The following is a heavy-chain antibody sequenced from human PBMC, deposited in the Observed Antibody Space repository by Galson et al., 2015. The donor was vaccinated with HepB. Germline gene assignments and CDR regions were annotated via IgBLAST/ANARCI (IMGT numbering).Heavy chain of an antibody. D-gene: IGHD4-17*01. V-gene: IGHV3-33*01. CDR2: IWYDGSNK. CDR3: AREDWVTTVTYYYYYYGMDV. CDR1: GFTFSSYG. J-gene: IGHJ6*02. Sequence: SLRLSCAASGFTFSSYGMHWVRQAPGKGLEWVAVIWYDGSNKYYADSVKGRFTISRDNSKNTLYLQMNSLRAEDTAVYYCAREDWVTTVTYYYYYYGMDVWGQGTTVTVSS.